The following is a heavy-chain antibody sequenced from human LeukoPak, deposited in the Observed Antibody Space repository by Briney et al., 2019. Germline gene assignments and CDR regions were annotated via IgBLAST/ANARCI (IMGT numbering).Heavy chain of an antibody. CDR3: AKGRSYLSI. J-gene: IGHJ3*02. CDR1: GFTFSSYG. V-gene: IGHV3-30*18. CDR2: ISYDGSNR. Sequence: PGRSLRLSCAASGFTFSSYGMRLGREAPGKGLEWGAVISYDGSNRYYTDPVKGRFTISRDNSKTTLYLQMNSLSAEDTAVYYCAKGRSYLSIWGQGTMVTVSS.